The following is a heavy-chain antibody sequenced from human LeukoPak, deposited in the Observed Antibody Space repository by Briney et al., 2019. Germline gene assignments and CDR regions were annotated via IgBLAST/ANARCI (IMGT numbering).Heavy chain of an antibody. CDR2: IYWNDDK. D-gene: IGHD1-20*01. J-gene: IGHJ3*02. CDR1: GFSLSTSGVG. V-gene: IGHV2-5*01. CDR3: AHGPYNWNPLDAFDI. Sequence: SGPTLVNPTQTLTLTCTFSGFSLSTSGVGVGWIRQPPGKALEWLALIYWNDDKRYSPSLKSRLTITKDTSKNQVVLTMTNMDPVDTATYYCAHGPYNWNPLDAFDIWGQGTMVTVSS.